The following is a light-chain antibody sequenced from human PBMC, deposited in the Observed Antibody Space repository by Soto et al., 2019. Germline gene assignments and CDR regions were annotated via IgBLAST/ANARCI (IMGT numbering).Light chain of an antibody. J-gene: IGKJ1*01. V-gene: IGKV1-5*01. Sequence: EIRVTQSASTLSASVGDRVTIXCLASQNVNTMLAWYEQNAGQAPQLLIYDASTLEIGVTSRFSGSGYGKEFIISISSLQPDDFATYDCQQHYIHWTFGQGTKV. CDR1: QNVNTM. CDR2: DAS. CDR3: QQHYIHWT.